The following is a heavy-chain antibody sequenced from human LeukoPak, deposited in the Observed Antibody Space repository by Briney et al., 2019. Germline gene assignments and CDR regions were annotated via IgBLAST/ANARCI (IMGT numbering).Heavy chain of an antibody. D-gene: IGHD3-10*01. CDR1: GFTVSGNY. Sequence: GGSLRLSCAASGFTVSGNYMSWVRQAPGKGLEWVSVIYSGGSTYYADSVKGRFTISRDNSKNTLYLQMNSLRAEDTAVYYCASLQGGDYYGSGSHTFQHWGQGTLVTVSS. CDR3: ASLQGGDYYGSGSHTFQH. J-gene: IGHJ1*01. V-gene: IGHV3-53*01. CDR2: IYSGGST.